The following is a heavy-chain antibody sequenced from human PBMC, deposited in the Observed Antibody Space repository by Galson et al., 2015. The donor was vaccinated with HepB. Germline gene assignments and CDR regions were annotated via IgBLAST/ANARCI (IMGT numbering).Heavy chain of an antibody. CDR3: ARDLCSSTSCYTFPFDY. Sequence: SLRLSCAASGFTFSSCAMSWVRQAPGKGLEWVSTISGNGDYTIYAHSVKGRFTISRDNSKNTLYLQMSSLRSEDTAVYYCARDLCSSTSCYTFPFDYWGQGTLVTVSS. CDR1: GFTFSSCA. D-gene: IGHD2-2*02. CDR2: ISGNGDYT. J-gene: IGHJ4*02. V-gene: IGHV3-23*01.